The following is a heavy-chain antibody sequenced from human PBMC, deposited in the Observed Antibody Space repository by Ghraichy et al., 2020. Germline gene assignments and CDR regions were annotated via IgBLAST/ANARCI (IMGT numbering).Heavy chain of an antibody. V-gene: IGHV3-33*01. J-gene: IGHJ4*02. D-gene: IGHD1-26*01. CDR3: VRRGGDSGSFLDY. Sequence: GGSLRLSCAASGFTFNSYGIHWVRQAPGKGLEWVAVIWYDGSKKYYADSVKGRFSISRDNSKNTLYLQMDSLRAEDTAVYYCVRRGGDSGSFLDYWGQGTLVTCSS. CDR2: IWYDGSKK. CDR1: GFTFNSYG.